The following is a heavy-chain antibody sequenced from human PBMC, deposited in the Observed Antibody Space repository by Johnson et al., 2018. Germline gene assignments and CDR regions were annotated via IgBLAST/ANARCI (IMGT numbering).Heavy chain of an antibody. CDR2: ISYSGST. J-gene: IGHJ6*02. Sequence: QVQLQESGPGLVKPSETLSLTCTVSGGSISGRNYYWAWIRQPPGKGLEWIGSISYSGSTYYNPSPKGRVTISVDTSKNQCSLKLTSVTAADTTVYYCARQTFYDFEHYFYYGLDVWGQGITVTVSS. CDR1: GGSISGRNYY. CDR3: ARQTFYDFEHYFYYGLDV. V-gene: IGHV4-39*01. D-gene: IGHD3-3*01.